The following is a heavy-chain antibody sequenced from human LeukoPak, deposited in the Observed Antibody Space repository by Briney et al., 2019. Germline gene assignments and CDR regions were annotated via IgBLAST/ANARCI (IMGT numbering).Heavy chain of an antibody. CDR2: IKSKTDGGTT. Sequence: GGSLRLSCAASGFTFSNAWMSWVRQAPGKGLEWVGRIKSKTDGGTTDYAAPVKGRFTISRDDSKNTLYLQMNSLKTEDTAVYYCTTEVLRYFDWLPLDYWGQGTLVTVSS. CDR1: GFTFSNAW. V-gene: IGHV3-15*01. D-gene: IGHD3-9*01. CDR3: TTEVLRYFDWLPLDY. J-gene: IGHJ4*02.